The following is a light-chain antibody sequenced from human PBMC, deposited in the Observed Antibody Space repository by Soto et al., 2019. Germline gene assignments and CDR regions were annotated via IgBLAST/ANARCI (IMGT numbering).Light chain of an antibody. CDR1: NSDVGDYNY. Sequence: QSALTQPASVSGSPGQSITISCTGTNSDVGDYNYVSWYQQHPGKAPKLMIYEVSNRPSGLSNRFSGSKSGNTASLTISGLQAEDEADYYCSSYTSISTLDVVFGGGTKLTVL. J-gene: IGLJ2*01. CDR3: SSYTSISTLDVV. CDR2: EVS. V-gene: IGLV2-14*01.